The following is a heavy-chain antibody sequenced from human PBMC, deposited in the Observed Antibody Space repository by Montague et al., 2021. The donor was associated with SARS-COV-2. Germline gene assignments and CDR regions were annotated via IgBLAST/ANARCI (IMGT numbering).Heavy chain of an antibody. CDR3: AHSLLFSSLGAFDS. CDR2: IFWNDDK. Sequence: PALVKPTQTLTLTCTFSGFSLISDGVCVGWIRQPPGKALEWLALIFWNDDKRYNSSLKNRLTVTKDTSKNRVVLTMTNMDPLDTGTYYCAHSLLFSSLGAFDSWGQGTLVTVAS. V-gene: IGHV2-5*01. D-gene: IGHD7-27*01. J-gene: IGHJ4*02. CDR1: GFSLISDGVC.